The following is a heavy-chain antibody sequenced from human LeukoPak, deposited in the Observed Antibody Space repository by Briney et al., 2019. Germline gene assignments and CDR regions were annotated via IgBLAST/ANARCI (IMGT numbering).Heavy chain of an antibody. CDR1: GFTFSSYA. CDR2: ISYEGSNK. D-gene: IGHD6-19*01. CDR3: ARDYSGWYYFDY. J-gene: IGHJ4*02. V-gene: IGHV3-30*04. Sequence: PGGSLTLSCPASGFTFSSYAMHWVRPAPGKGLEWVGVISYEGSNKYYADSVKGRFTISRDNSKNTLYLQMNSLRAGDTAVYYCARDYSGWYYFDYWGQGTLVTVSS.